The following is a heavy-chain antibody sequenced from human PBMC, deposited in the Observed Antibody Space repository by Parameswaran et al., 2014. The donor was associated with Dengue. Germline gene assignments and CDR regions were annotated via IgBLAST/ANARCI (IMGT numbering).Heavy chain of an antibody. CDR3: ARAPTVTRGGYYYYGMDV. V-gene: IGHV3-53*01. D-gene: IGHD4-17*01. CDR2: IYSGGST. J-gene: IGHJ6*02. Sequence: VRQAPGKGLEWVSVIYSGGSTYYADSVKGRFTISRDNSKNTLYLQMNSLRAEDTAVYYCARAPTVTRGGYYYYGMDVWGQGTTVTVSS.